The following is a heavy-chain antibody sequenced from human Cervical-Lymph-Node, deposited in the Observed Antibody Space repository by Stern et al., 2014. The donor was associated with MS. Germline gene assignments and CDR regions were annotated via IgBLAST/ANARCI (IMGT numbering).Heavy chain of an antibody. Sequence: QMQLVQSGAEVKKPGASVKVSCKPTGYTFTNYGISWVRQAPGQGLEWMGWISTYNGRTNYAQKLQGRFTMTRDTSTSTAYMDLRSLTSDDTAVYYCARRSGSYSFDYWGQGTLVTVSS. V-gene: IGHV1-18*01. CDR2: ISTYNGRT. CDR1: GYTFTNYG. J-gene: IGHJ4*02. CDR3: ARRSGSYSFDY. D-gene: IGHD1-26*01.